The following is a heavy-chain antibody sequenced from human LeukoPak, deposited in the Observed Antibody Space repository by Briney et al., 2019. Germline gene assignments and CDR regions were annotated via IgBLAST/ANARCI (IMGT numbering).Heavy chain of an antibody. D-gene: IGHD6-25*01. Sequence: SETLSLTCTVSGGSISRYYWSWLRQPPGKGLEWIGYIYDSGSTNYSPSLKSRVTISVDTSKNQFSLRLNSVTPADTAVYYCARDSGSAFQIWGQGTMVTVSS. CDR3: ARDSGSAFQI. V-gene: IGHV4-59*01. CDR2: IYDSGST. J-gene: IGHJ3*02. CDR1: GGSISRYY.